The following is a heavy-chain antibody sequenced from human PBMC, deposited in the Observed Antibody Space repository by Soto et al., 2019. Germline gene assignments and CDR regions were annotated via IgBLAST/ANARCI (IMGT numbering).Heavy chain of an antibody. D-gene: IGHD2-15*01. CDR1: GFTFSSYA. Sequence: EVQLLESGGGLVQPGGSLRLSCAASGFTFSSYAMNWVRQAPGKGLEWVSAISVSVSSTYYADSVKGRFTISRDNSKNTMDLQMKSLRAEDPAIYYCGKVLRYCSGDRCPPPVYWGQGTLVTVSS. J-gene: IGHJ4*02. CDR2: ISVSVSST. V-gene: IGHV3-23*01. CDR3: GKVLRYCSGDRCPPPVY.